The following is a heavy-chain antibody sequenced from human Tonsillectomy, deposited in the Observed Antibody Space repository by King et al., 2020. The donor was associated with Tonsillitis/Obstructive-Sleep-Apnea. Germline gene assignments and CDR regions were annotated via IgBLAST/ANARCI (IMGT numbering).Heavy chain of an antibody. J-gene: IGHJ5*02. Sequence: VQLQESGPGLVKPSETLSLTCTVSGGSITTYYWSWLRQPPGKGLEWIGYIYYSGSTNYNPSLKSRVTISVDTSKNQFSLKLSSVTAADTAVYYCARDRGIAAPWFDPWGQGTLVTVSS. CDR3: ARDRGIAAPWFDP. D-gene: IGHD6-6*01. V-gene: IGHV4-59*01. CDR1: GGSITTYY. CDR2: IYYSGST.